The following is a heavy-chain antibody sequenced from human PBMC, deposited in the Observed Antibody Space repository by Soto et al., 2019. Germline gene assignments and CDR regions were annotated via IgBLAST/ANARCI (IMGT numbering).Heavy chain of an antibody. Sequence: SQTLSLTCAISGDSVSTNSATWDSFRQSPSRGLEWLGRTYYRSKWYNDYAVSVKGRITINPDTSNNQLSLQLNSVTPDDTAVYYCARLIGNSWLDSWGQGTLVTVSS. CDR1: GDSVSTNSAT. V-gene: IGHV6-1*01. CDR3: ARLIGNSWLDS. CDR2: TYYRSKWYN. J-gene: IGHJ5*01. D-gene: IGHD2-8*01.